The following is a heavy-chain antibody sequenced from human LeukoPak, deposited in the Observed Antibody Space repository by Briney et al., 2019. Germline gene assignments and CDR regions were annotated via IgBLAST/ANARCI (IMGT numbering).Heavy chain of an antibody. CDR3: ARGKDIVVVPAALRAEYFQH. V-gene: IGHV4-4*07. J-gene: IGHJ1*01. CDR2: IYTSGST. D-gene: IGHD2-2*01. Sequence: SETLSLTCTVSGGSISSYYWSWIRQPAGKGLEWIGRIYTSGSTNYNPSLKSRVTMSVDTPKNQFSLKLSSVTAADTAVYYCARGKDIVVVPAALRAEYFQHWGQGTLVTVSS. CDR1: GGSISSYY.